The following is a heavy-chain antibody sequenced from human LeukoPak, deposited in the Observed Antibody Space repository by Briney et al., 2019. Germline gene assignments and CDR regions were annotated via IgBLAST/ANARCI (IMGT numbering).Heavy chain of an antibody. CDR1: GDTFSSYA. CDR2: IIPIFGTA. V-gene: IGHV1-69*13. Sequence: GASVTVSCTASGDTFSSYAISWVRQAPGQGLEWMGGIIPIFGTANYAQKFQGRVTITADESTSTAYMELSSLRSEDTAVYYCARSGSSGFDYWGQGTLVTVSS. J-gene: IGHJ4*02. D-gene: IGHD3-22*01. CDR3: ARSGSSGFDY.